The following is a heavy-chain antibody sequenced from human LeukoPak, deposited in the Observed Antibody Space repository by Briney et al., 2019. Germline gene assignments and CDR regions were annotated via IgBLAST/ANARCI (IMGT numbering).Heavy chain of an antibody. D-gene: IGHD3-22*01. Sequence: ASVKVSCKASGYTFTSYDINWVRQATGQGLEWMGWMNPNSGNTGYAQKFQGRVTMTRNTSISTAYMELSSLRSEDTAVYYCARKYYYDSSGYPSAGDYGMDVWGQGTTVTVSS. J-gene: IGHJ6*02. CDR3: ARKYYYDSSGYPSAGDYGMDV. CDR2: MNPNSGNT. V-gene: IGHV1-8*01. CDR1: GYTFTSYD.